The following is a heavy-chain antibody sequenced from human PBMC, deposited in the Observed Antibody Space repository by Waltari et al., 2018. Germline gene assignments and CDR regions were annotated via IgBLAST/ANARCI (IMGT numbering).Heavy chain of an antibody. J-gene: IGHJ5*02. CDR3: ARRPHSSGVWFDP. D-gene: IGHD3-22*01. CDR1: GYTFTRYY. Sequence: QVQLVQSWAAVKKPGASVKVSCTASGYTFTRYYMHWVRQAPGQGLEWMGWINPNSGGTNYEQKFQGRVTMTRDTSISTAYMELSRRRSDDTAVYYCARRPHSSGVWFDPWGQGTLVTVSS. V-gene: IGHV1-2*02. CDR2: INPNSGGT.